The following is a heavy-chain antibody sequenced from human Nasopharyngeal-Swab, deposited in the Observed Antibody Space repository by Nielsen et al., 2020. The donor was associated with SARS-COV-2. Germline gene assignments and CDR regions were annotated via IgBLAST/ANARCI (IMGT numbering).Heavy chain of an antibody. V-gene: IGHV4-59*08. J-gene: IGHJ3*02. CDR1: GGSISSYY. Sequence: SETLSLTCSVSGGSISSYYWSWIRQPPGKGLEYIGYFYYSGSTNYNPSLKSRVTISVDTSTNQFSLKLSSVTAADTAVYYCARNYYDTSQYYSLVDAFDIWGQGTMVTVSS. CDR3: ARNYYDTSQYYSLVDAFDI. CDR2: FYYSGST. D-gene: IGHD3-22*01.